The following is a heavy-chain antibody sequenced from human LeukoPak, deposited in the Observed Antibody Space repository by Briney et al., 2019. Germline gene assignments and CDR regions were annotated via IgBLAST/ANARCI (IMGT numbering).Heavy chain of an antibody. CDR2: INPSNSYT. CDR3: ARAYTYGLGY. J-gene: IGHJ4*02. V-gene: IGHV1-46*01. Sequence: ASVKVSCKASGYTFTNYYVHWVRQAPGQGLEWMGTINPSNSYTSYAQKFQGRVTMTRDTSTTTVYMELSSLRSEDTAVYYCARAYTYGLGYWGQGIPVTVSS. CDR1: GYTFTNYY. D-gene: IGHD5-18*01.